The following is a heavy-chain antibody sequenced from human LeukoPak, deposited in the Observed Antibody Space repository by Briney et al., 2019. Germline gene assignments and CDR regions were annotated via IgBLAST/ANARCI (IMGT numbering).Heavy chain of an antibody. Sequence: SVKVSCKASGGTFISYTISWVRQAPGQGLEGMGRIIPILGIANYAQKFQGRVTITADKSTSTAYMELSSLRSEDTAVYYCARGPSQWFGESAFDIWGQGTMVTVSS. V-gene: IGHV1-69*02. CDR2: IIPILGIA. CDR1: GGTFISYT. CDR3: ARGPSQWFGESAFDI. D-gene: IGHD3-10*01. J-gene: IGHJ3*02.